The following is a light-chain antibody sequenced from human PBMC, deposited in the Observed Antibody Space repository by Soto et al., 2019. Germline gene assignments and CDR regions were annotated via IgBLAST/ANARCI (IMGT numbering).Light chain of an antibody. CDR2: MAP. CDR1: QSISPY. Sequence: DIQMTQAPSTLSASAGDRVTITCRASQSISPYLAWYQQKPGKAPKLLIYMAPSLQSGVPSRFSGSGSGTEFTLTISSLEPDDFATYYCQQSNSYPWTFGQGTQVDIK. J-gene: IGKJ1*01. V-gene: IGKV1-5*03. CDR3: QQSNSYPWT.